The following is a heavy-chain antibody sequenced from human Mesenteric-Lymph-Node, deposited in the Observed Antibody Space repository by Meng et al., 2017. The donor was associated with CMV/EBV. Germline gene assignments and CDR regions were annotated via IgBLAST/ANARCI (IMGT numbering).Heavy chain of an antibody. CDR2: MNPNSGNT. J-gene: IGHJ5*02. Sequence: KASGYTFTSNDINWVRQATGQGLEWMGWMNPNSGNTGYAQKFQGRVTMTRSTSISTAYVELSSLRSEDTAVYYCLVRGVISNWFDPWGQGTLVTVSS. CDR3: LVRGVISNWFDP. D-gene: IGHD3-10*01. V-gene: IGHV1-8*01. CDR1: GYTFTSND.